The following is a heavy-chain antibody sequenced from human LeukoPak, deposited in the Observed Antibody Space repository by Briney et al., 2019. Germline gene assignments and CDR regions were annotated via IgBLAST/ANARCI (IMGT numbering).Heavy chain of an antibody. V-gene: IGHV3-21*01. D-gene: IGHD1-26*01. Sequence: RTRGSLRLSCAASGFTFSSYSMNWVRQAPGKGLEWVSSISSSSSYIYYADSVKGRFTISRDNAKNSLYLQMNSLRAEDTAVYYCARDREGATFSAFDIWGQGIMVTVSS. J-gene: IGHJ3*02. CDR2: ISSSSSYI. CDR3: ARDREGATFSAFDI. CDR1: GFTFSSYS.